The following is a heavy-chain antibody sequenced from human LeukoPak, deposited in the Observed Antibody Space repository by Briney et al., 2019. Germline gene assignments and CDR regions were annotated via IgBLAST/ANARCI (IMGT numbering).Heavy chain of an antibody. CDR3: ARAGMVVTAIGVPYRP. J-gene: IGHJ3*01. V-gene: IGHV1-2*02. Sequence: ASVKVSCKASGHTFTGYYMHWVRQAPGQGLEWMGWINPNSGGTNYAQKFQGRVTMTRDTSISTAYMELSRLRSDDTAVYYCARAGMVVTAIGVPYRPWGQGTMVTVSS. CDR1: GHTFTGYY. CDR2: INPNSGGT. D-gene: IGHD2-21*02.